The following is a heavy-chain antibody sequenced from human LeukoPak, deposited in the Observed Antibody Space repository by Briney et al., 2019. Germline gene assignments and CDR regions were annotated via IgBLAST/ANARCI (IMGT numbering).Heavy chain of an antibody. CDR3: ARRRAAGTSWFDP. CDR2: IYHSGSA. V-gene: IGHV4-38-2*02. CDR1: GYSITSGYN. D-gene: IGHD6-13*01. Sequence: SETLSLTCTVSGYSITSGYNWAWIRQPPGKVLEWIGSIYHSGSAYYNPSLKSRVTISVDTSKNQFSLKLSSVTAADTAVYYCARRRAAGTSWFDPWGQGTLVTVSS. J-gene: IGHJ5*02.